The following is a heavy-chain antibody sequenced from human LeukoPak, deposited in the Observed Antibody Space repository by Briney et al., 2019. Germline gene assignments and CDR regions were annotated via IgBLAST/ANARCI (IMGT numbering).Heavy chain of an antibody. Sequence: GGSLRLSCAASGFTFSSYSMNWVRQAPGKGLEWVSYISSSSSTIYYADSVKGRFTISRDNAKNSLYLQMNSLRAEDTAVYYCARGLSDLWEYQLLYVGDYWGQGTLVTVSS. CDR3: ARGLSDLWEYQLLYVGDY. CDR2: ISSSSSTI. V-gene: IGHV3-48*01. J-gene: IGHJ4*02. D-gene: IGHD2-2*02. CDR1: GFTFSSYS.